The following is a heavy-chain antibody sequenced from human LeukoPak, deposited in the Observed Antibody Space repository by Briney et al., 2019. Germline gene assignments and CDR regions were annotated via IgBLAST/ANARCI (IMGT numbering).Heavy chain of an antibody. V-gene: IGHV3-7*01. CDR2: IKQDGSEK. J-gene: IGHJ5*02. D-gene: IGHD3-3*01. CDR3: ARDRYDFWSGYYKGRWFDP. Sequence: PGGSLRLSCAASGFTFSSYSMNWVRQAPGKGLEWVANIKQDGSEKYYVDSVKGRFTISRDNAKNSLYLQMNSLRAEDTAVYYCARDRYDFWSGYYKGRWFDPWGQGTLVTVSS. CDR1: GFTFSSYS.